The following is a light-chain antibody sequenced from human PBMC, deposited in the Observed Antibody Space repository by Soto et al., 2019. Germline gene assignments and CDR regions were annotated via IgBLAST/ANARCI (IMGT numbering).Light chain of an antibody. V-gene: IGKV1-5*01. CDR3: QHYKAFSPWT. Sequence: DIQMTQSPSALSASVGDRVTITCRASQNISSWLAWYQQKPGKAPKSLIYDAPSLESGVPSRLSGSGSGTEFTLTISNLPPDDSATYYCQHYKAFSPWTFGQGTKVEIK. J-gene: IGKJ1*01. CDR2: DAP. CDR1: QNISSW.